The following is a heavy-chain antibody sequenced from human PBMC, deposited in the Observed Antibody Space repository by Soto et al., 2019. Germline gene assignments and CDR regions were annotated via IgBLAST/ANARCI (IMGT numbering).Heavy chain of an antibody. CDR1: GGTFSSYA. CDR3: ARSITMVRGVTIRSYYYYYGMDV. J-gene: IGHJ6*02. Sequence: QVQLVQSGAEVKKPGSSVKVSCKASGGTFSSYAISWVRQAPGQGLEWMGGIIPIFGTANYAQKFQGRVTTTADKSTSTAHMELSSLRSEDTAVYYCARSITMVRGVTIRSYYYYYGMDVWGQGTTFTASS. D-gene: IGHD3-10*01. CDR2: IIPIFGTA. V-gene: IGHV1-69*06.